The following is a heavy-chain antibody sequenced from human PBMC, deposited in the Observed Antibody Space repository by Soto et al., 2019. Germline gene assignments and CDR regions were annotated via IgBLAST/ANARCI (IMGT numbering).Heavy chain of an antibody. J-gene: IGHJ4*02. CDR2: IKRNVDGGTI. Sequence: EVQLVESGGGLVMPGGSVRLSCAASGFTFDNAWMNWVRQAPGKGLEWVGRIKRNVDGGTIDYAESVKGRFSISRDDSKNTLYLQMNSLKTEDTAVYYCTRGGPLGNYFDYWGQGTLVAVSS. CDR1: GFTFDNAW. CDR3: TRGGPLGNYFDY. V-gene: IGHV3-15*07. D-gene: IGHD2-15*01.